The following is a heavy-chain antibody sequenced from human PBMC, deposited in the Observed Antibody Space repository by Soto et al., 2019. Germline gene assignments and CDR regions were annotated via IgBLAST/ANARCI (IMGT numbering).Heavy chain of an antibody. Sequence: SQTLSLTCAISGDSVSSNSAAWNWIRQSPSRGLEWLGRTYYRSKWYNDYAVSVKSRITINPDTSKNQFSLQLNSVTPEDTAVYYCARDRGYDYVWGSYRSPKTIDYWGQGTLVTVSS. V-gene: IGHV6-1*01. J-gene: IGHJ4*02. CDR2: TYYRSKWYN. CDR1: GDSVSSNSAA. D-gene: IGHD3-16*02. CDR3: ARDRGYDYVWGSYRSPKTIDY.